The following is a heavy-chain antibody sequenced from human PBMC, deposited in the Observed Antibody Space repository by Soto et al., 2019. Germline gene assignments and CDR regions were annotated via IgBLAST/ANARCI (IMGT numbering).Heavy chain of an antibody. CDR2: ISSSSSYT. V-gene: IGHV3-11*05. Sequence: GGSLRLSCAASGFTFSDYYMSWIRQAPGKGLEWVSYISSSSSYTNYADSVKGRFTISRDNAKNSLYLQMNSLRAEDTAVYYCAKGGDSSSWKNWFDPWAQRTLDTVSS. CDR3: AKGGDSSSWKNWFDP. D-gene: IGHD6-13*01. J-gene: IGHJ5*02. CDR1: GFTFSDYY.